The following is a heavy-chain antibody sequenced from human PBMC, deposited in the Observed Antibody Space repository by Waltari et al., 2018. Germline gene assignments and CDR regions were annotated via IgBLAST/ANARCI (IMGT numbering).Heavy chain of an antibody. D-gene: IGHD3-16*01. Sequence: QVKLVESGGGVVQPGRSLRLSCRASGFIFETHSMPWVRQAPGKGLEWVAFILYDGSDKFFADSVKGRFTISRDNSKNTLYLQMNSLRPEDTAVYYCVKWGVPADAESAFDVWGQGTMVTVSS. J-gene: IGHJ3*01. V-gene: IGHV3-30*01. CDR3: VKWGVPADAESAFDV. CDR1: GFIFETHS. CDR2: ILYDGSDK.